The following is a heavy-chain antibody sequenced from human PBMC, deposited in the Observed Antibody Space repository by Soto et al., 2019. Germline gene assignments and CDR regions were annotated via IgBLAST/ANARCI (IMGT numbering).Heavy chain of an antibody. D-gene: IGHD3-9*01. V-gene: IGHV3-30-3*01. CDR2: ISDDGSNK. CDR1: GFDFSSYA. CDR3: FAGLRYFDWNAMDV. J-gene: IGHJ6*02. Sequence: QVQLVESGGGVVQPGRSLRLSCAASGFDFSSYAVHWVRQAPGKGLEWVALISDDGSNKYYADSVKGRFTISRDNSKSTVFLKMNTLTRDDTAVYHCFAGLRYFDWNAMDVWVLGTTVTVSS.